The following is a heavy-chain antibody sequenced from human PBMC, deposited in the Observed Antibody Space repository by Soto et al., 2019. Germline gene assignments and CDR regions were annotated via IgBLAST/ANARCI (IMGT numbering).Heavy chain of an antibody. CDR3: ARGLIAARLCWFDP. J-gene: IGHJ5*02. CDR2: INHSGST. CDR1: GGSFSGYY. Sequence: QVQLQQWGAGLLKPSETLSLTCAVYGGSFSGYYWSWIRQPPGKGLEWIGEINHSGSTNYNPSLKSRVTISVDTSKNQFSLKLSSVTAADTAVYYCARGLIAARLCWFDPWGQGTLVTVSS. V-gene: IGHV4-34*01. D-gene: IGHD6-6*01.